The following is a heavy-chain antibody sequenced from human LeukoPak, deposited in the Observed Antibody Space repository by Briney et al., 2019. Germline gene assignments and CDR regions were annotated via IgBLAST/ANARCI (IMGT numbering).Heavy chain of an antibody. CDR2: IYCSAST. CDR3: ARSRGGYGDYGSWFDP. CDR1: GGSLSSYY. J-gene: IGHJ5*02. V-gene: IGHV4-59*01. D-gene: IGHD4-17*01. Sequence: SETLSLTCTVSGGSLSSYYWSWIRQPPGKGLEWIGYIYCSASTNYNPSLKSRVTISVDTSKNQFSLKLSSVTAADTAVYYCARSRGGYGDYGSWFDPWGQGTLVAVSS.